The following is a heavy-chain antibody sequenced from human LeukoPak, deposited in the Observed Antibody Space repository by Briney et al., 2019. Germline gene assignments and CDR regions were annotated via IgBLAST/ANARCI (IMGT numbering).Heavy chain of an antibody. V-gene: IGHV3-7*01. D-gene: IGHD6-13*01. CDR3: ARSGYRSSSPFDY. CDR2: INPDGSEK. Sequence: ETLSLTCTVSGYSISSGYYWGWIRQPPGKGLEWVASINPDGSEKYSVDSVKGRFTISRDNAKNSLYLQMNSLRAEDTAVYYCARSGYRSSSPFDYWGQGTLVTVSS. CDR1: GYSISSGYY. J-gene: IGHJ4*02.